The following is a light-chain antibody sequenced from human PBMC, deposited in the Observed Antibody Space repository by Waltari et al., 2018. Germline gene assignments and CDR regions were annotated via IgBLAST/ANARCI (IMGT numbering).Light chain of an antibody. CDR1: QDIGNW. J-gene: IGKJ4*01. CDR2: AAS. Sequence: DIQMTQSPSSVSASVGDRVSLTCRASQDIGNWLAWYQHQPGKAPKLLIYAASKLQSVVPSRFSCHGLVTDFTLTIDSLQPEDFATYYCQQANSFPPGVTFGGGTKVE. V-gene: IGKV1D-12*01. CDR3: QQANSFPPGVT.